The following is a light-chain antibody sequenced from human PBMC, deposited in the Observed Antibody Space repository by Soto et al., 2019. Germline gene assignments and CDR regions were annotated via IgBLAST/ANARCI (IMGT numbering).Light chain of an antibody. Sequence: QSVLTQPPSVSGAPGQRVTISCTGSSANIGAGYDVHWYQHLPGTAPKLLIYGNSNQPSGVPDRFSASKSGTSASLAITGLQAEDEADYYCQSYDSSLSGFYVFGTGTKVTVL. CDR1: SANIGAGYD. V-gene: IGLV1-40*01. CDR3: QSYDSSLSGFYV. J-gene: IGLJ1*01. CDR2: GNS.